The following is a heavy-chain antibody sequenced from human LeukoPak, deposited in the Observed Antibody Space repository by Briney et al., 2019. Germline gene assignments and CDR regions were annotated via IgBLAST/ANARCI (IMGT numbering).Heavy chain of an antibody. CDR2: IYYSGST. V-gene: IGHV4-39*01. J-gene: IGHJ5*02. Sequence: SETLSLTCTVSGGSISSRSYYWGWIRQPPGKGLEWIGSIYYSGSTYYNPSLKSRVTISVDTSKNQFSLKLNSVTAADTAVYYCARQPESVSNWFDPWGQGTLVTVSS. CDR1: GGSISSRSYY. CDR3: ARQPESVSNWFDP. D-gene: IGHD6-19*01.